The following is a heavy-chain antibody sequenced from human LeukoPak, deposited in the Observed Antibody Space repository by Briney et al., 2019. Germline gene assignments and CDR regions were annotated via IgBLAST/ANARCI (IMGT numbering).Heavy chain of an antibody. D-gene: IGHD4-17*01. CDR2: IDYKGNT. J-gene: IGHJ4*02. CDR3: VREATVTGLDY. CDR1: GGSLSSHQ. V-gene: IGHV4-4*07. Sequence: PSETLSLTCTVSGGSLSSHQWSWVRQAAGQGLEWIGRIDYKGNTKYNPALKSRVTMSVDTSKNQFSLKLTSMTAADTAVFYCVREATVTGLDYWGQGTLVTVSS.